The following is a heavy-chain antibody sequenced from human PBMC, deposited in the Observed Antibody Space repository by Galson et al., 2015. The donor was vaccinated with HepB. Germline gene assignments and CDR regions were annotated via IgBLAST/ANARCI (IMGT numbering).Heavy chain of an antibody. D-gene: IGHD6-19*01. CDR2: ITPSGDNT. CDR3: AKVFPEKTDGWYRQALYYFDS. Sequence: SLRLSCAASGVTFSYYAMSWVRQPPGKGLEWISAITPSGDNTYSADAMKGRFTISRDNSRNTLFLQMNSLRAGDTAIYFCAKVFPEKTDGWYRQALYYFDSWGQGTRVTVSS. V-gene: IGHV3-23*01. CDR1: GVTFSYYA. J-gene: IGHJ4*02.